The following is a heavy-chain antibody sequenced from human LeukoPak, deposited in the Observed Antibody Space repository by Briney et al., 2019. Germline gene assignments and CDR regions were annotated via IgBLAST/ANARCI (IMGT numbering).Heavy chain of an antibody. CDR2: IYYSGST. V-gene: IGHV4-39*01. CDR1: GGSISSSSYY. Sequence: PSETLSLTCTVSGGSISSSSYYWGWIRQPPGKGREWIGSIYYSGSTYYTPSLKSRVTISVDTSKNQFSLKLSSVTAADTAVYYCARKRDVVVPAASIWFDPWGQGTLVTVSS. D-gene: IGHD2-2*01. J-gene: IGHJ5*02. CDR3: ARKRDVVVPAASIWFDP.